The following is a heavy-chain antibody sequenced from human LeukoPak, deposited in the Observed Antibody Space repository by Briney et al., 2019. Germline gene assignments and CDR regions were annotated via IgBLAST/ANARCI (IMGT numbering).Heavy chain of an antibody. CDR1: GFTFSSYA. Sequence: GGSLRLSCAASGFTFSSYAMSWVRQAPGKGLEWVSAISGSGGSTYYADSVKGRFTISRDNSKNTMYLQMNSLRAEDTAVYYCAKDQDYYDSSGYDYWGQGTLVTVSS. CDR2: ISGSGGST. J-gene: IGHJ4*02. CDR3: AKDQDYYDSSGYDY. V-gene: IGHV3-23*01. D-gene: IGHD3-22*01.